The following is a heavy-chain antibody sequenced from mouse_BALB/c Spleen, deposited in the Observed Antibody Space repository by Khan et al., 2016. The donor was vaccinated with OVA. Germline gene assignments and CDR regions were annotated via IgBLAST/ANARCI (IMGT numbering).Heavy chain of an antibody. CDR2: IYPGNSDT. V-gene: IGHV1-5*01. CDR3: TRSVYYGSSWYFDV. CDR1: GYTFTSYW. D-gene: IGHD1-1*01. J-gene: IGHJ1*01. Sequence: VQLKESGTVLARPGASVKMSCKASGYTFTSYWMHWVKQRPGQGLEWIGAIYPGNSDTSYNQKFKGKAKLTAVTSTSTAYVEFSSLTNEDSAVYYCTRSVYYGSSWYFDVWGAGTTVTVSS.